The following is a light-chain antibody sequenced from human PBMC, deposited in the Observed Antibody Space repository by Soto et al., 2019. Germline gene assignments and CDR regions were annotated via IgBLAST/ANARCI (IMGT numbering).Light chain of an antibody. CDR1: QSFSSN. CDR3: QQYNDWPRT. Sequence: EIVMTQSPATLSVSPGERATLSCRASQSFSSNLAWFQHKPGQAPRLLIYGASTRATGIPARFSGSGSGTEFTLTISSLQSEDFAVYYCQQYNDWPRTFVQGTKVEI. CDR2: GAS. J-gene: IGKJ1*01. V-gene: IGKV3-15*01.